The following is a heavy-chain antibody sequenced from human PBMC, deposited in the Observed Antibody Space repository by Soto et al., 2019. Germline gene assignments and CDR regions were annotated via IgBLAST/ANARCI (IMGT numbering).Heavy chain of an antibody. CDR2: VYYSGSS. Sequence: QVQLQESGQGLVKPSETLSLTCTVSGDAISGGASFWSWILQPPAKGLEWIANVYYSGSSYYNPYLKSRRPTSMDTPNNQFALQLKSMTAAITDVDYWEKLSCTSSNCYFPGWFDPWGQGTLVTVSS. J-gene: IGHJ5*02. CDR1: GDAISGGASF. D-gene: IGHD2-2*01. V-gene: IGHV4-30-4*03. CDR3: EKLSCTSSNCYFPGWFDP.